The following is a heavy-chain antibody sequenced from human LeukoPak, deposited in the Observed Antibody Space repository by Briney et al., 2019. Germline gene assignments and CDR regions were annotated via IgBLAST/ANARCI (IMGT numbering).Heavy chain of an antibody. D-gene: IGHD3-3*01. V-gene: IGHV3-74*01. J-gene: IGHJ6*02. Sequence: GGSLRLSCAASGFTFSNYWMYWVRQAPGKGLVWVSRINSDGTSTNYADSVKGRFTISRDNAKNTLYLQMNSLRAEDTAVYYCARDIGDFWSGYYRDYYYGMDVWGQGTTVTVSS. CDR1: GFTFSNYW. CDR2: INSDGTST. CDR3: ARDIGDFWSGYYRDYYYGMDV.